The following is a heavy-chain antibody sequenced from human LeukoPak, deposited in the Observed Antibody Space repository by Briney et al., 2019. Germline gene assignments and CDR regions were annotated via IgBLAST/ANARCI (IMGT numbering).Heavy chain of an antibody. J-gene: IGHJ4*02. Sequence: GGSLRLSCASFGLTFSSYAMGWVRQAPGKGLEWVAAISGSGGSTYYADSVKGRLTTSRHNSKKTLYLQMNSLSAEDTAVYYCAKLSRVVPAAESDYWGQGTLVTVSS. D-gene: IGHD2-2*01. CDR3: AKLSRVVPAAESDY. CDR2: ISGSGGST. CDR1: GLTFSSYA. V-gene: IGHV3-23*01.